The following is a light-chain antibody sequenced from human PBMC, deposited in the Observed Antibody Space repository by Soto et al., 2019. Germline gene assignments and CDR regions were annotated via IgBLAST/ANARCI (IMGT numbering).Light chain of an antibody. J-gene: IGKJ2*01. CDR3: QLSGYTGT. CDR2: GAS. CDR1: QSVSSGY. V-gene: IGKV3-20*01. Sequence: EIVLTQSPGTLSLSPGERATLSCRASQSVSSGYLAWYQQKPGRAPRLLIYGASSRATGSPDRFSGSGSGTDLTLTISRLEPEDFAVYYCQLSGYTGTFGQGTKLEMK.